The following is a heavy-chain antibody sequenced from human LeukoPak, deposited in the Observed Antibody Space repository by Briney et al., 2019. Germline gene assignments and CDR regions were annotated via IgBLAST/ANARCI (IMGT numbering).Heavy chain of an antibody. D-gene: IGHD6-6*01. J-gene: IGHJ5*02. CDR1: GYTFTSYD. Sequence: ASVKHSCKASGYTFTSYDINWVREATGQGLEWMGWMNPNSGNTGYAQKFQGRVTITRNTSISTAYMELSSLRSEDTAVYYCARVYSSSSIDPWGQGTLVTVSS. CDR3: ARVYSSSSIDP. V-gene: IGHV1-8*03. CDR2: MNPNSGNT.